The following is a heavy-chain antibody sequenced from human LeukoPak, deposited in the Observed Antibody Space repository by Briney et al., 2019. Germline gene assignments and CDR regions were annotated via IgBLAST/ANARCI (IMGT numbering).Heavy chain of an antibody. J-gene: IGHJ4*02. Sequence: ASVKVSCKASGYTFTSNYIHWVRQAPGQGLEWMGMIYPRDGSTSYAQKFQGRVTITADESTSTAYMELSSLRSEDTAVYYCARAGYDFWSGYEYYFDYWGQGTLVTVSS. V-gene: IGHV1-46*01. CDR3: ARAGYDFWSGYEYYFDY. D-gene: IGHD3-3*01. CDR1: GYTFTSNY. CDR2: IYPRDGST.